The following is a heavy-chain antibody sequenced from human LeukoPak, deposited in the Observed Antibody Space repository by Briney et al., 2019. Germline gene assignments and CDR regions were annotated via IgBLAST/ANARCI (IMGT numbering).Heavy chain of an antibody. CDR1: GGSISSSPYY. CDR3: ARYLRDTTLGYYFDY. J-gene: IGHJ4*02. D-gene: IGHD5-18*01. CDR2: IYYSGTT. Sequence: PSETLSLTCTVSGGSISSSPYYWGWIRQPPVKGLEWIGSIYYSGTTHYSPSLESRVTISVDTSKNQFSLKLSSVTAADTAVYYCARYLRDTTLGYYFDYWGQGTLVTVSS. V-gene: IGHV4-39*07.